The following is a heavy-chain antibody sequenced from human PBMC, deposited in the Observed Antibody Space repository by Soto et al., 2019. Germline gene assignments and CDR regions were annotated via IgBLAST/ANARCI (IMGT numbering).Heavy chain of an antibody. D-gene: IGHD2-15*01. Sequence: ASVKVSCKASGYTFANYYIHWVRQAPGQGLEWMGIMNPSGGSTTYAQKFQGRVTITRDTSASTAYMELSSLRSEDTALYYCARGPGGPDGPGDYWGQ. J-gene: IGHJ4*02. CDR2: MNPSGGST. V-gene: IGHV1-46*01. CDR3: ARGPGGPDGPGDY. CDR1: GYTFANYY.